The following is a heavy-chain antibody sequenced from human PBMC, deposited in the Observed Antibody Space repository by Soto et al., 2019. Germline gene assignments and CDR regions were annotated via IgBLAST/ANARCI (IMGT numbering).Heavy chain of an antibody. CDR1: GFTFSSYW. V-gene: IGHV3-74*01. CDR3: ARMGLYCSGGSCPGGDAFDI. CDR2: INSDGSST. D-gene: IGHD2-15*01. J-gene: IGHJ3*02. Sequence: EVQLVESGGGLVQPGGSLRLSCAASGFTFSSYWMHWVRQAPGKGLVWVSRINSDGSSTSYADSVKGRFTISRDNAKNTLYAQLNSLRAGDTAVYYCARMGLYCSGGSCPGGDAFDIWGQGTMVTVSS.